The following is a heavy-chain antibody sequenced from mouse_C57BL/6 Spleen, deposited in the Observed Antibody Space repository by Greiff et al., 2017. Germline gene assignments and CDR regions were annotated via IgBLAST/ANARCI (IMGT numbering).Heavy chain of an antibody. V-gene: IGHV1-59*01. CDR1: GYTFTSYW. Sequence: VQLQQPGAELVRPGTSVKLSCKASGYTFTSYWMHWVKQRPGQGLEWIGVIDPSDSYTNYNQKFKGKATLTVDTSSSTAYMQRSSLTSEDSAVYYCARRYYGSSHWYFDVWGTGTTVTVSS. D-gene: IGHD1-1*01. CDR2: IDPSDSYT. CDR3: ARRYYGSSHWYFDV. J-gene: IGHJ1*03.